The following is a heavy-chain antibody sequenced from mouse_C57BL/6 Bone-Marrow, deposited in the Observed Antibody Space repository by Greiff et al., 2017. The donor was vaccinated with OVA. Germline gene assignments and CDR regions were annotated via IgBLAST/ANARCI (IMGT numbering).Heavy chain of an antibody. CDR2: IYPGSGNT. J-gene: IGHJ2*01. CDR3: ARSGGGTVVATDY. V-gene: IGHV1-76*01. D-gene: IGHD1-1*01. CDR1: GYTFTDYY. Sequence: QVQLKQSGAELARPGASVKLSCKASGYTFTDYYINWVKQRPGQGLEWIARIYPGSGNTYYNEKFKGKATLTAEKSSSTAYMQLSSLTSEDSAVYFCARSGGGTVVATDYWGQGTTLTVSS.